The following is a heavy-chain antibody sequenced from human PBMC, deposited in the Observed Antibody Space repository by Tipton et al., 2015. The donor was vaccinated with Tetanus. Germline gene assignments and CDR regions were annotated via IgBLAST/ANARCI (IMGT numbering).Heavy chain of an antibody. J-gene: IGHJ5*02. CDR1: GDSISRGGYF. CDR2: IYYSGGT. Sequence: TLSLTCTVSGDSISRGGYFWNWIRQRPGKGPEWIGYIYYSGGTYYNPSLKSRVSMSVDTSKNQFSLNLTSVTAADTAVYYCARDQGGGRVVRLSWLDPWGQGTLVTVSS. D-gene: IGHD6-6*01. V-gene: IGHV4-31*03. CDR3: ARDQGGGRVVRLSWLDP.